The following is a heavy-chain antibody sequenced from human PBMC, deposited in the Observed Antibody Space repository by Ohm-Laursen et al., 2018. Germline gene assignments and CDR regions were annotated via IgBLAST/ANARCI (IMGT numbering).Heavy chain of an antibody. CDR3: ARSAPGNHFDY. Sequence: SLRLSCTASGFTFSSYWMHWVRQAPVKGLVWVSRINSDGSSTSYADSVKGRFTISRDNAKNTLYLQMNSLRAADTAVYYCARSAPGNHFDYWGQGTLVTVSS. V-gene: IGHV3-74*01. CDR1: GFTFSSYW. CDR2: INSDGSST. J-gene: IGHJ4*02.